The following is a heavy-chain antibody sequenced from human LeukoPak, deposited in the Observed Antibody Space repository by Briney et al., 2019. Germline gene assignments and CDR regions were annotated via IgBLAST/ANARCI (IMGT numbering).Heavy chain of an antibody. J-gene: IGHJ5*02. V-gene: IGHV3-23*01. Sequence: GGSLRLSCAASGFTFSSYAMTWVRQAPGMGLEWVSTISGGGGSTYYADSVKGRFTISRDNSKNTLYLQMNNLRAKDTAVYYCAKDHRVGQLLLLPWGQGTLVTASS. CDR1: GFTFSSYA. CDR3: AKDHRVGQLLLLP. CDR2: ISGGGGST. D-gene: IGHD2-15*01.